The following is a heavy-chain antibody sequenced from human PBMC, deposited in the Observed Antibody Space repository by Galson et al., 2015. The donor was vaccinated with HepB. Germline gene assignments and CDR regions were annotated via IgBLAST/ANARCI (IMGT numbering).Heavy chain of an antibody. J-gene: IGHJ6*03. Sequence: SVKVSCKASGGTFSSYAISWVRQAPGQGLEWMGGIIPIFGTANYAQKFQGRVTITADESTSTAYMELSSLRSEDTAVYYCASGVVIICYYYYYMDVWGKGTTVTVSS. CDR2: IIPIFGTA. V-gene: IGHV1-69*13. CDR1: GGTFSSYA. CDR3: ASGVVIICYYYYYMDV. D-gene: IGHD3-3*01.